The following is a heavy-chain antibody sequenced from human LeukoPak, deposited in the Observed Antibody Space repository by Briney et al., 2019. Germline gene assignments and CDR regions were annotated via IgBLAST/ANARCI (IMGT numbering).Heavy chain of an antibody. Sequence: SETLSLTCTVSGGSISSSSYYWGWIRQPPGEGLEWIGSIYYSGSTYYNPSLKSRVTISVDTSKNQFSLKLSSVTAADTAVYYCARDWGSGYYSSAFDIWGQGTMVTVSS. J-gene: IGHJ3*02. D-gene: IGHD3-22*01. CDR2: IYYSGST. V-gene: IGHV4-39*07. CDR1: GGSISSSSYY. CDR3: ARDWGSGYYSSAFDI.